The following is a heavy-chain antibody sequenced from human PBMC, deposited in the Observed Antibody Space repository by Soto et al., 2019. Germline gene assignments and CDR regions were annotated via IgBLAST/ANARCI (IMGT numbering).Heavy chain of an antibody. CDR1: GYIFSNYG. CDR3: VRGHPIFGAVKGVDV. V-gene: IGHV1-18*01. D-gene: IGHD3-3*01. CDR2: ISAYNDNT. Sequence: ASVKVSCKASGYIFSNYGITWVRQAPGQGLEWLGWISAYNDNTDSAQRLQGRVTFTTDTSTSTAYMELRGLTSDDTGVYYCVRGHPIFGAVKGVDVWGQGTTVTVSS. J-gene: IGHJ6*02.